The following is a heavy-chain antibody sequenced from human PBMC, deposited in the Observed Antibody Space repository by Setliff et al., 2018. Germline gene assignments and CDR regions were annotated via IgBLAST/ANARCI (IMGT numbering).Heavy chain of an antibody. CDR3: ARHLLVQGTYHFDY. J-gene: IGHJ4*02. D-gene: IGHD3-10*01. CDR1: GGSINSMSYY. CDR2: MYYSGTT. V-gene: IGHV4-39*01. Sequence: SETLSLTCTVSGGSINSMSYYWGWIRQSPGKGLVWIGSMYYSGTTYYKPSLKGRVTLSVDTTKNQFSLKLTSMTAADTAVYFCARHLLVQGTYHFDYWGRGSPVTVS.